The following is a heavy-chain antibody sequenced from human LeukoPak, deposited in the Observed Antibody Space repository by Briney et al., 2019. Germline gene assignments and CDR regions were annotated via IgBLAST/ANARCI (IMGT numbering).Heavy chain of an antibody. CDR1: GFTFSSYG. V-gene: IGHV3-30*18. Sequence: PGRSLRLSCAASGFTFSSYGMHWVRQAPGKGLEWVAVISYDGSNKYYADPVKGRFTISRDNSKNTLYLQMNSLRAEDTAVYYCAKDRSWHGLEYWGQGALVTVSS. D-gene: IGHD3-16*02. CDR3: AKDRSWHGLEY. J-gene: IGHJ4*02. CDR2: ISYDGSNK.